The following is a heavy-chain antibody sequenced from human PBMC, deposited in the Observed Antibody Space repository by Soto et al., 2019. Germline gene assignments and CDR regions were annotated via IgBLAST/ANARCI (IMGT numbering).Heavy chain of an antibody. D-gene: IGHD3-3*01. CDR1: GYTFTSYG. Sequence: SVKVSCKASGYTFTSYGISWVRQAPGQGLEWMGWISAYNGNTNYAQKLQGRVTMTTDTSTSTAYMELRSLRSDDTAVYYCARSYDFWSGYYYFDYWGQGTLVTVSS. V-gene: IGHV1-18*01. CDR3: ARSYDFWSGYYYFDY. J-gene: IGHJ4*02. CDR2: ISAYNGNT.